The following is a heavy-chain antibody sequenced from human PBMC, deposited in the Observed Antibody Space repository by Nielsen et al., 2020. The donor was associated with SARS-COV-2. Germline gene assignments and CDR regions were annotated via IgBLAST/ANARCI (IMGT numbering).Heavy chain of an antibody. Sequence: GESLNISCAASGFNFSGCWMSWVRQAPGKGLEWVANIRQDGSENYYVDSLKGRISISRDNAKNSMYLQMNSLRDEDTAVYYCAKELSTSYCSDATCLNSFDPWGQGTLVTVSS. V-gene: IGHV3-7*04. CDR1: GFNFSGCW. CDR2: IRQDGSEN. J-gene: IGHJ5*02. CDR3: AKELSTSYCSDATCLNSFDP. D-gene: IGHD2-2*01.